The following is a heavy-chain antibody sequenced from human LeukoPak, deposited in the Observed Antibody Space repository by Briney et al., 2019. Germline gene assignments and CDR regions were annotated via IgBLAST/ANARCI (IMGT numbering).Heavy chain of an antibody. J-gene: IGHJ5*02. CDR2: IYYSGST. Sequence: SETLSLTCTVSGGSISSSSYYWGWIRQPPGKGLEWIGSIYYSGSTYYNPPLKSRVTISVDTSKNQFSLKLSSVTAADTAVYYCARDAMQQLGPKWFDPWDQGTLVTVSS. CDR1: GGSISSSSYY. CDR3: ARDAMQQLGPKWFDP. V-gene: IGHV4-39*07. D-gene: IGHD6-13*01.